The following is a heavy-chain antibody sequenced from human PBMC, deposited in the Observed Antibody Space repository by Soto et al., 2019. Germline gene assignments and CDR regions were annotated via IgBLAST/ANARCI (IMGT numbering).Heavy chain of an antibody. V-gene: IGHV3-53*01. Sequence: GGSLRLSCAASGFTVSTNYMSWVRQSPGKGLEWVSVIYTGGSTYYADSVKGRFTISRDNSKNRLFLQMNSLRAEDTAIYYCAKCMGSSWIGVIDNWGQGTLVTVSS. J-gene: IGHJ4*02. CDR3: AKCMGSSWIGVIDN. D-gene: IGHD6-13*01. CDR2: IYTGGST. CDR1: GFTVSTNY.